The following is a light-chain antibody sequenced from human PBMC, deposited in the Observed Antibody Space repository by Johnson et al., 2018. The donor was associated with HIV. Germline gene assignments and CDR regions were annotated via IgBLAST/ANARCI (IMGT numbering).Light chain of an antibody. J-gene: IGLJ1*01. Sequence: QAVLTQPPSVSAAPGQKVTISCSGSSSNIGNNYVSWYQQFPGTAPKLLIYDNNKRPSGIPDRFSGSKSGTSATLGITGLQTGDEADYYCGTWDSSLSAFYVFGTGTKVTVV. CDR1: SSNIGNNY. CDR2: DNN. V-gene: IGLV1-51*01. CDR3: GTWDSSLSAFYV.